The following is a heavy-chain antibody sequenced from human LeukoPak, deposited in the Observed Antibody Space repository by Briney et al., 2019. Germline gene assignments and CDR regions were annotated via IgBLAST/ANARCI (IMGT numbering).Heavy chain of an antibody. V-gene: IGHV3-23*01. CDR1: GFAFSSYV. D-gene: IGHD2-2*01. J-gene: IGHJ4*02. CDR3: AKRYFCSSVTCYGFDS. CDR2: ISFSGTTT. Sequence: PGGSLRLSCAASGFAFSSYVMNWVRQAPGKGLEWVSGISFSGTTTKYADSVKGRFTISRDSSKNTLYLQMSSLRAEDTAVYYCAKRYFCSSVTCYGFDSWGQGTLVTVSS.